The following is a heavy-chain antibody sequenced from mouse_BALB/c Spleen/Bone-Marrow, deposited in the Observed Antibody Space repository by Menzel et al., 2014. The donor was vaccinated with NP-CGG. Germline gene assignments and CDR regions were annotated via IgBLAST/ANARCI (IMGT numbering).Heavy chain of an antibody. CDR2: INRNGGSS. CDR1: GFTFNNYG. CDR3: ARSNYGNYVDYFDY. Sequence: EVMLVESGGGLVQPGGSLKVSCAASGFTFNNYGMSWVRQTPDKRLELVATINRNGGSSYYPAIVKGRFTISRYNAKNNLYLQMSRLKSEDTAIYYCARSNYGNYVDYFDYWGQGTTLTVSS. D-gene: IGHD2-1*01. J-gene: IGHJ2*01. V-gene: IGHV5-6-3*01.